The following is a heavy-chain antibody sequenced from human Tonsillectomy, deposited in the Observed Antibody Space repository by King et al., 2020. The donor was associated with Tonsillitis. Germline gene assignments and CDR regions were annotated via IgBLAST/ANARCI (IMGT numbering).Heavy chain of an antibody. J-gene: IGHJ4*02. CDR2: IFYSWST. D-gene: IGHD3-9*01. V-gene: IGHV4-39*07. Sequence: QLQESGPGLVKPSETLSLTCTVSGASISSTTYYWGWIRQPPEQGLEWIGTIFYSWSTYYNPSLKSRLTISVDTSKNQFSLKLSSVTAADTAVYYCAKTNYDILTGYYNSFDYWGQGTLVTVSS. CDR3: AKTNYDILTGYYNSFDY. CDR1: GASISSTTYY.